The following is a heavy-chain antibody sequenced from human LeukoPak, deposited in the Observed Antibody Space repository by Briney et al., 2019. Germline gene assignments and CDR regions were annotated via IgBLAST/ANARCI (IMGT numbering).Heavy chain of an antibody. CDR3: GKGGQAYS. CDR1: GLTFRNSW. CDR2: IKSKTYGGTT. J-gene: IGHJ4*02. V-gene: IGHV3-15*01. Sequence: GALRLSCAASGLTFRNSWMSWGRQAPGKGLEWVGRIKSKTYGGTTDYAAPVKCRFTILRDDSKNTLYLQTNSLTNAATAVYSCGKGGQAYSWGQGTLVTVSS. D-gene: IGHD3-16*01.